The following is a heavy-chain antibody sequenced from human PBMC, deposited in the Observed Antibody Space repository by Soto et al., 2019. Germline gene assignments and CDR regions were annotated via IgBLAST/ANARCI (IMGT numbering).Heavy chain of an antibody. D-gene: IGHD2-2*01. CDR3: TTEVKDIVVVPVRG. J-gene: IGHJ4*02. CDR2: IKSKTDGGTT. Sequence: GGSLRLSCAASGFTFSNAWMSWVRQAPGKGLEWVGRIKSKTDGGTTDDAAPVKGRFTISSDESKNTLYLQSNSLKTEDTAVYYWTTEVKDIVVVPVRGGGQGTLVTVSS. V-gene: IGHV3-15*01. CDR1: GFTFSNAW.